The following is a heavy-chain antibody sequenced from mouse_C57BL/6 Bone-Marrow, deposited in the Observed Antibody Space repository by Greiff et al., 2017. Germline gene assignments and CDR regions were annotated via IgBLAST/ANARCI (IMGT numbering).Heavy chain of an antibody. J-gene: IGHJ1*03. CDR2: INPYNGAT. CDR1: GYSFTGYF. V-gene: IGHV1-20*01. D-gene: IGHD1-1*02. Sequence: VQLQQSGPELVKPGDSVKISCKASGYSFTGYFMNWVMQSHGKSLEWIGRINPYNGATFYNQKFKGKATLTVDKSSSTAHMELRSLTSEDSAVYYCARSGGNSPYWYFDVWGTGTTVTVSA. CDR3: ARSGGNSPYWYFDV.